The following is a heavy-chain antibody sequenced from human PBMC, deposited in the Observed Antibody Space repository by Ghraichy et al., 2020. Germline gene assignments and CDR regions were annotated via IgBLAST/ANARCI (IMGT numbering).Heavy chain of an antibody. CDR3: ASMAVRGPNGRGTDV. CDR1: GFTFSSYW. D-gene: IGHD3-10*01. CDR2: IKQDGSEK. Sequence: GGSLRLSCAASGFTFSSYWMSWVRQAPGKGLEWVANIKQDGSEKYYVDSVKGRFTISRDNARNSLYLQMNSLRAEDTAVYYCASMAVRGPNGRGTDVWGQGTTVTVSS. V-gene: IGHV3-7*01. J-gene: IGHJ6*02.